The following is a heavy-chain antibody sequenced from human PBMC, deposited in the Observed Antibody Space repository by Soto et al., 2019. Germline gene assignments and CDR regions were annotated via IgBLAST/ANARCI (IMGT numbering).Heavy chain of an antibody. V-gene: IGHV4-39*01. J-gene: IGHJ4*02. CDR1: VGFLSSSSYY. CDR2: IFSSGNT. CDR3: ARVGGTWSSSWYDY. Sequence: SETLSLSCTVSVGFLSSSSYYWGWIRQPPGKGLEWIGSIFSSGNTYYNPSLKSRVTISVDRSKNQFSLNLSSVTAADTAVYYCARVGGTWSSSWYDYSGQGTPVTVS. D-gene: IGHD6-13*01.